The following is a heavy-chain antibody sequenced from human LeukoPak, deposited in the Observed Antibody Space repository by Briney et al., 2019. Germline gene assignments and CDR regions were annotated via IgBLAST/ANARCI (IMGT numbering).Heavy chain of an antibody. V-gene: IGHV1-69*02. CDR2: IIPILGIA. J-gene: IGHJ3*02. D-gene: IGHD3-3*01. Sequence: SVKVSCKASGGTFSSYTISWVRQAPGQGLEWMGRIIPILGIANYAQKFQGRVTIIADKSTSTAYMELSSLRSEDTAVYYCARVYGGSGYAFDIWGQGTMVTVSS. CDR3: ARVYGGSGYAFDI. CDR1: GGTFSSYT.